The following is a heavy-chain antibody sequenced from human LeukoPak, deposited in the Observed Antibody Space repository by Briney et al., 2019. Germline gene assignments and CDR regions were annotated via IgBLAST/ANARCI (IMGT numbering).Heavy chain of an antibody. Sequence: GASVKVSCKASGYTFTSYAMNWVRQAPGQGFEWMGWINTNTGNPTYAQGFTGRFVFSLDTSVSTAYLQISSLKAEDTAVYYCARDLTHIGDFWSGYFESVPWGQGTLVTVSS. J-gene: IGHJ5*02. CDR1: GYTFTSYA. CDR2: INTNTGNP. V-gene: IGHV7-4-1*02. D-gene: IGHD3-3*01. CDR3: ARDLTHIGDFWSGYFESVP.